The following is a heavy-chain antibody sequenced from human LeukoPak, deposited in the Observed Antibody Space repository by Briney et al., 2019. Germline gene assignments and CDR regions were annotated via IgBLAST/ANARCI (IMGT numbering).Heavy chain of an antibody. Sequence: PSETLSLTCTVSGGSISSYYLTWIRQPPGKGLEWIGYIYYTGSTNYNPSLKSRVTISVDTSKNQFSLRLTSVTAADTAVYYCAREISVTVGGGAFDIWGQGTMVTVSS. CDR3: AREISVTVGGGAFDI. V-gene: IGHV4-59*01. D-gene: IGHD3-22*01. CDR1: GGSISSYY. CDR2: IYYTGST. J-gene: IGHJ3*02.